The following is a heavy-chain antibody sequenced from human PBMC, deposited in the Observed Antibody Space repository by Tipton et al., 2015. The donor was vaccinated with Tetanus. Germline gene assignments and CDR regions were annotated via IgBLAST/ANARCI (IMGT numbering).Heavy chain of an antibody. CDR1: GFTFSSYS. Sequence: SLRLSCAASGFTFSSYSMNWVRQAPGKGLEWVSYISSSSSTIYYADSVKGRFTISRDNAKNSLYLHMNSLRAEDTAVYFCARDIARVGVTLYFDYWGQGTLVTVSS. CDR3: ARDIARVGVTLYFDY. D-gene: IGHD1-26*01. J-gene: IGHJ4*02. CDR2: ISSSSSTI. V-gene: IGHV3-48*04.